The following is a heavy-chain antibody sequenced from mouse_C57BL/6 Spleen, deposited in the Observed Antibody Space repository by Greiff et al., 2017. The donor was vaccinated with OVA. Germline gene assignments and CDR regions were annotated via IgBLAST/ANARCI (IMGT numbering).Heavy chain of an antibody. CDR2: IDPSDSYT. J-gene: IGHJ3*01. V-gene: IGHV1-69*01. D-gene: IGHD1-1*01. CDR1: GYTFTSYW. CDR3: ARSYYYGSSYVRFAY. Sequence: VQLKQPGAELVMPGASVKLSCKASGYTFTSYWMHWVKQRPGQGLEWIGEIDPSDSYTNYNQKFKGKSTLTVDKSSSTAYMQLSSLTSEDSAVYYCARSYYYGSSYVRFAYWGQGTLVTVSA.